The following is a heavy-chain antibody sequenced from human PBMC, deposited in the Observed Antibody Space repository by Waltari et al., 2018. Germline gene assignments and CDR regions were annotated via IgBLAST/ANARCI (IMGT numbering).Heavy chain of an antibody. J-gene: IGHJ6*03. CDR2: IWTSEST. CDR3: AREGVLVSAAMLRPLYYMDV. CDR1: GGSFSSGRYC. V-gene: IGHV4-61*02. Sequence: QVQLQESGPGLVKPSQTLSLTCTVSGGSFSSGRYCWSWIRQPAGKGLEWIGRIWTSESTNYTPSLKSRVIISVDTSKNQFSLEVSSLTAADTAVYYCAREGVLVSAAMLRPLYYMDVWGKGTTVTVSS. D-gene: IGHD2-2*01.